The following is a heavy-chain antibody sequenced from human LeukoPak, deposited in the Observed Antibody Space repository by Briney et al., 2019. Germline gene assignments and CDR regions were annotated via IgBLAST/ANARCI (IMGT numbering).Heavy chain of an antibody. CDR3: ARKGFRAFDI. J-gene: IGHJ3*02. CDR1: GFTFSTYA. V-gene: IGHV3-23*01. D-gene: IGHD2-21*01. CDR2: ISGTGNSP. Sequence: GGSLRLSCAASGFTFSTYAMSWVRQAPGKGLEWVSAISGTGNSPYYGDSVKGRFTISRDNSKNTLYLQMNSLRAEDTAVYYCARKGFRAFDIWGQGTVVTVSS.